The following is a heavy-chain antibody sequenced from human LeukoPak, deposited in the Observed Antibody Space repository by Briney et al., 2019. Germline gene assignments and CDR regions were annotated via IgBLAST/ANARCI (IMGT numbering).Heavy chain of an antibody. CDR1: GFTFSSYS. V-gene: IGHV3-21*01. D-gene: IGHD3-22*01. CDR3: ARAATQNYYDSSGSTRDAFDI. J-gene: IGHJ3*02. CDR2: ISSSSSYI. Sequence: GGSLRLSCAASGFTFSSYSMNWVRQAPGKGLEWVSSISSSSSYIYYADSVKGRFTISRDNAKNSLYLQMNSLRAEDTAVYCCARAATQNYYDSSGSTRDAFDIWGQGTMVTVSS.